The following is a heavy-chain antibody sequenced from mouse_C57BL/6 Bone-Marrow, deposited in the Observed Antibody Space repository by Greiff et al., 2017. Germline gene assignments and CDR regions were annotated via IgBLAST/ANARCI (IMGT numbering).Heavy chain of an antibody. J-gene: IGHJ2*01. CDR3: ARDDVVSHFDY. CDR1: GFTFSSYA. Sequence: EVKLMESGGGLVKPGGSLKLSCAASGFTFSSYAMSWVRQTPEKRLEWVATISGGGSYTYYPDNVKGRFTISRDNAKNSLYLQMSHLQAEDTAMYYCARDDVVSHFDYWGQGTTLTVSS. CDR2: ISGGGSYT. D-gene: IGHD1-1*01. V-gene: IGHV5-4*01.